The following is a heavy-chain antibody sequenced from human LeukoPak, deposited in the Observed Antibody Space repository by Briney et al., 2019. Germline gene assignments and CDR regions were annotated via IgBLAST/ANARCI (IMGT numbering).Heavy chain of an antibody. Sequence: SETLSLTCTVSGGSISSGDYYWSWIRQPPGKGLEWIGYIYYSGSTYYNPSLKSRVTISVDTSKNQFSLKLSSVTAADTAVYYCAREMVAADSLNWFDPWGQGTLVTVSS. D-gene: IGHD2-15*01. V-gene: IGHV4-30-4*02. J-gene: IGHJ5*02. CDR1: GGSISSGDYY. CDR2: IYYSGST. CDR3: AREMVAADSLNWFDP.